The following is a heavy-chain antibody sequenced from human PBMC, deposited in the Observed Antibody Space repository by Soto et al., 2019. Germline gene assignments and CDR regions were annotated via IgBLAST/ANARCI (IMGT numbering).Heavy chain of an antibody. Sequence: GGSLRLSCEVSGFTFSSYAMNWVRQAPGKGLEWVSAISTGGGTTYYADSVKGRFTISRDNSKNTLYLQMNSLRAEDTAVYYCAKGASMMVPDGMDVWGQGTTVTVSS. D-gene: IGHD2-2*01. CDR3: AKGASMMVPDGMDV. V-gene: IGHV3-23*01. CDR1: GFTFSSYA. CDR2: ISTGGGTT. J-gene: IGHJ6*02.